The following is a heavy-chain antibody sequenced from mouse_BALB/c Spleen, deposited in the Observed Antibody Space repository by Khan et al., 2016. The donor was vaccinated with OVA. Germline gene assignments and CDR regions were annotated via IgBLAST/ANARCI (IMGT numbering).Heavy chain of an antibody. D-gene: IGHD2-13*01. CDR3: ARWGDYVPYYAMDY. CDR2: IHYSGST. CDR1: GYSITSDYA. V-gene: IGHV3-2*02. Sequence: EVQLQESGPGLVKPSQSLSLTCTVTGYSITSDYAWNWIRQFPGNKLEWMGYIHYSGSTSYNPSLKSQISITRDTSKNQFFLQFNSVTTEDTATDYCARWGDYVPYYAMDYWGQGTSVTVSS. J-gene: IGHJ4*01.